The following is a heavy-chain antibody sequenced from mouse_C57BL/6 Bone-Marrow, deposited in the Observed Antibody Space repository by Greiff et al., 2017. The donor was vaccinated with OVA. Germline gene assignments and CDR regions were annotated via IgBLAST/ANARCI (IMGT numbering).Heavy chain of an antibody. Sequence: QVQLQQPGAELVMPGASVKLSCKASGYTFTSYWMHWVKQRPGQGLEWIGEIDPSDSYTNYNQKFKGKSTLTVDKSSSTAYMQLSSLTSEDSAVYYFARSTMITAGFAYWGQGTLVTVSA. CDR1: GYTFTSYW. CDR2: IDPSDSYT. CDR3: ARSTMITAGFAY. D-gene: IGHD2-4*01. J-gene: IGHJ3*01. V-gene: IGHV1-69*01.